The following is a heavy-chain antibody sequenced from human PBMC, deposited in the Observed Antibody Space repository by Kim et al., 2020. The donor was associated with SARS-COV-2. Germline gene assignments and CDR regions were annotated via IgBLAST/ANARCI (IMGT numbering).Heavy chain of an antibody. CDR2: IYYSGST. Sequence: SETLSLTCTVSGGSISSSSYYWGWIRQPPGKGLEWIGSIYYSGSTYYNPSLKSRVTISVDTSKNQFSLKLSSVTAADTAVYYCARHYEAGGSYYGDAFDIWGQGTMVTVSS. CDR3: ARHYEAGGSYYGDAFDI. V-gene: IGHV4-39*01. D-gene: IGHD1-26*01. CDR1: GGSISSSSYY. J-gene: IGHJ3*02.